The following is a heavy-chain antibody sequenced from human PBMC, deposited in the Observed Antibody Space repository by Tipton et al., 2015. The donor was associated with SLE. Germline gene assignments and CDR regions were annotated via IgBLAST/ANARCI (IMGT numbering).Heavy chain of an antibody. CDR2: ISSTGSTI. CDR1: GITFNIFD. Sequence: SLRLSCAASGITFNIFDMDWVRQAPGKGLEWLSHISSTGSTIYYAGSVKGRFTISRDNAKNSLYLQMDSLRGEDTAVYYCGEIGAWGQGTLVTVSS. CDR3: GEIGA. D-gene: IGHD3-10*01. V-gene: IGHV3-48*03. J-gene: IGHJ5*02.